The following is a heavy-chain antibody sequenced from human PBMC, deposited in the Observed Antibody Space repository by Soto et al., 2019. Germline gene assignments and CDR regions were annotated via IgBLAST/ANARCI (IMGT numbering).Heavy chain of an antibody. CDR3: ARGTCIAAAGTG. J-gene: IGHJ4*02. CDR1: GGTFSSYT. Sequence: QVQLVQSGAEVKKPGSSVKVSCKASGGTFSSYTISWVRQAPGQGLEWMGRIIPILGIANYAQKFQGRVTINADKSTSTAYMELSSLRSEDTAVYYCARGTCIAAAGTGWGQGTLVTVSS. CDR2: IIPILGIA. V-gene: IGHV1-69*02. D-gene: IGHD6-13*01.